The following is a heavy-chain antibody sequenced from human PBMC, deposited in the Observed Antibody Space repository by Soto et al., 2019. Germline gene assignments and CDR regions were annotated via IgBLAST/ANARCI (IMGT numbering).Heavy chain of an antibody. Sequence: SETLSLTGTFSGGSISSSCYYWGWMRQPPGEGLEWRRSIYYSGSTYYNPSLKSRVTISVDTSKNQFSLKLSSVTAADTAVYYCARHTIRAWYSSGWDFDYWGQGTLVTVSS. CDR1: GGSISSSCYY. J-gene: IGHJ4*02. V-gene: IGHV4-39*01. CDR3: ARHTIRAWYSSGWDFDY. CDR2: IYYSGST. D-gene: IGHD6-19*01.